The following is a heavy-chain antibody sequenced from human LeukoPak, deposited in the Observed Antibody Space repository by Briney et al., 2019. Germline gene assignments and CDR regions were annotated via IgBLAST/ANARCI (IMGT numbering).Heavy chain of an antibody. J-gene: IGHJ1*01. CDR1: GYTFTSYY. CDR2: INPSGGST. Sequence: ASVKVSCKASGYTFTSYYMHWVRQAPGQGLEGMGIINPSGGSTSYAQKFQGRVTMTRDTSTSTVYMELSSLRSEDRAVYYCARAVGGYHFQHWGQGTLVTVSS. D-gene: IGHD1-26*01. V-gene: IGHV1-46*01. CDR3: ARAVGGYHFQH.